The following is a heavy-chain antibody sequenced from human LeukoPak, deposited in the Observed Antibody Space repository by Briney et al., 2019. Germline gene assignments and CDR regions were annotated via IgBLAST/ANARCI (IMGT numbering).Heavy chain of an antibody. D-gene: IGHD4-17*01. J-gene: IGHJ4*02. CDR2: VHDSGHT. V-gene: IGHV4-59*01. CDR1: GDSFSNYF. CDR3: ARYGDYKGAY. Sequence: SETLSPTCTVSGDSFSNYFWTWIRQPPGMGLEWIAYVHDSGHTDYNPSLKSRVTISLDTSKNQFSLKLSSVTAADTAVYYCARYGDYKGAYWGQGALVTVSS.